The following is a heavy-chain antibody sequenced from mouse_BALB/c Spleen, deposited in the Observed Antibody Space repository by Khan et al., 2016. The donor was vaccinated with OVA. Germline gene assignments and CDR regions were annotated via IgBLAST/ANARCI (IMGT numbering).Heavy chain of an antibody. CDR2: INTYTGAL. D-gene: IGHD1-1*02. CDR1: GYTFTNYG. Sequence: QIQLLQSGPELKKPGETVKISCKASGYTFTNYGMNWVKQAPGKGLKWMGWINTYTGALTYADYFKGRFVFSLETSASTAYLQINNLKNEDTATYFCASGGYWYFDVWGAGTTVTVSS. CDR3: ASGGYWYFDV. V-gene: IGHV9-3-1*01. J-gene: IGHJ1*01.